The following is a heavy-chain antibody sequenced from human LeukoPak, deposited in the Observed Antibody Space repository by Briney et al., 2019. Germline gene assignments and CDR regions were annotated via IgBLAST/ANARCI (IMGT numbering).Heavy chain of an antibody. J-gene: IGHJ4*02. D-gene: IGHD2/OR15-2a*01. V-gene: IGHV4-39*01. CDR2: IFYTGST. CDR1: GGSISSSSYY. Sequence: SETLSLTCTVSGGSISSSSYYWGWIRRPPGKGLEWIGSIFYTGSTYYNPSLKSRVTISVDTSKNQFSLKLSSVTAADTAVYYCARHPGGYPTYYFDYWGQGTLVTVSS. CDR3: ARHPGGYPTYYFDY.